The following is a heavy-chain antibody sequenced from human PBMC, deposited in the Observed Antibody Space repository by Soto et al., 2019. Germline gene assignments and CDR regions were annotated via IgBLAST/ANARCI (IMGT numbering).Heavy chain of an antibody. J-gene: IGHJ4*02. CDR1: GFSFDEYG. CDR3: AKDNDLDRDGPFDY. D-gene: IGHD2-2*03. V-gene: IGHV3-9*01. Sequence: EVQLVESGGGSVQPGRSLRLSCAASGFSFDEYGMHWVRQGPGKGLEWVSGISWNSGDIYYADSVKGRFTISRDNAKRSLYLQMNSLRTEDTALYYCAKDNDLDRDGPFDYWGQGILVTVSS. CDR2: ISWNSGDI.